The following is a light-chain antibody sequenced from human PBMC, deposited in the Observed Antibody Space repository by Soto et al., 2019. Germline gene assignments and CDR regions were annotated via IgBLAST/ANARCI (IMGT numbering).Light chain of an antibody. CDR3: QQYNSYPS. CDR1: QSISSW. V-gene: IGKV1-5*03. Sequence: DSQMTQSPSTLSESVGDRVTITCRASQSISSWLDWYQQKSGKATKLLSSKASSLDSGVPSRFSGSGSGTEFTLSISSLQPDDFATYYCQQYNSYPSFGGGTKVEIK. J-gene: IGKJ4*01. CDR2: KAS.